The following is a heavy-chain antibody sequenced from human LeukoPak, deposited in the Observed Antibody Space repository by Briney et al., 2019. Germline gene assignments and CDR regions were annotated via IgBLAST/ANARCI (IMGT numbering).Heavy chain of an antibody. D-gene: IGHD2-15*01. J-gene: IGHJ5*02. V-gene: IGHV3-21*01. CDR2: INSSSSYI. Sequence: GGSLTLSCAASGFTFSSYSMNWVRQAPGKGLEWVSSINSSSSYIYYADSVKGRFTISRDNAKNSLYLQMNSLRAEDTAVYYCARDAGVYCSGGSCYEGFNWFDPWGQGTLVTVSS. CDR1: GFTFSSYS. CDR3: ARDAGVYCSGGSCYEGFNWFDP.